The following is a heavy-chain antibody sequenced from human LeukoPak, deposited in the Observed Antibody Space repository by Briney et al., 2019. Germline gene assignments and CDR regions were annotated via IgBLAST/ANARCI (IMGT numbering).Heavy chain of an antibody. J-gene: IGHJ4*02. V-gene: IGHV3-30*18. D-gene: IGHD4-17*01. CDR1: GFTFSSYG. CDR3: AKLTSRNGDSFDY. CDR2: ISHDGSNK. Sequence: GRSLRLSCAASGFTFSSYGMHWVRQAPGKGLEWVAVISHDGSNKYYADSVKGRFTISRDNSKNTLYLQMNSLRAEDTAVYYCAKLTSRNGDSFDYWGQGTLVTVSS.